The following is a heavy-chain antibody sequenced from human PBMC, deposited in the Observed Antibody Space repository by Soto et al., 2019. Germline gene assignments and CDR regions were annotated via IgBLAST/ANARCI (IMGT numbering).Heavy chain of an antibody. CDR2: INPSDGGT. CDR3: ARGGGVTVGDLRYWFDP. CDR1: GFSLSNFY. D-gene: IGHD3-16*01. J-gene: IGHJ5*02. V-gene: IGHV1-46*01. Sequence: QVQLVQSGAEAKKPGASLRVSCKVSGFSLSNFYIHWVRQAPGQGLEWMGIINPSDGGTNYAQRFQARVTMTRDTSTSTVYMELSSLRSEDTAVCYCARGGGVTVGDLRYWFDPWGQGTLVTVSS.